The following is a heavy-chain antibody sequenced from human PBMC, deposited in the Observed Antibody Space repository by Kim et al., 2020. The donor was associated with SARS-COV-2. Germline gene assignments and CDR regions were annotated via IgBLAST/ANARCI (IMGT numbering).Heavy chain of an antibody. Sequence: SGSTYYNPSLKSRVTISVDTSKNQFSLKLSSVTAADTAVYYCAGGAAFDYWGQGTLVTVSS. V-gene: IGHV4-39*01. CDR3: AGGAAFDY. J-gene: IGHJ4*02. D-gene: IGHD1-26*01. CDR2: SGST.